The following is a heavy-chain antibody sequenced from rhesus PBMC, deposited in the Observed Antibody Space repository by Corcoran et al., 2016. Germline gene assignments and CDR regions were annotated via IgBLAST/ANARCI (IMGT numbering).Heavy chain of an antibody. V-gene: IGHV4-147*01. J-gene: IGHJ4*01. D-gene: IGHD3-22*01. Sequence: QVQLQESGPGLVKPSETLSLTCAVSGGSISSNYWSWIRQSPGKGREWIGYIYGGSGSTSYNPSLKSRVTISTDTSKNQFSLKLSSVTAADTAVYYCARWRGGSETWGQGVLVTVSS. CDR1: GGSISSNY. CDR2: IYGGSGST. CDR3: ARWRGGSET.